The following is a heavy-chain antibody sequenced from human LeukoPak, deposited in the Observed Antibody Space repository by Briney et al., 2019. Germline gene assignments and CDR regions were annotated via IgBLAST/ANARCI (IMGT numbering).Heavy chain of an antibody. CDR1: GFTFSSYW. D-gene: IGHD2-21*02. J-gene: IGHJ5*02. V-gene: IGHV3-74*01. CDR3: AREAYCGGDCYNNWFDP. CDR2: INSDGSST. Sequence: PGGSLRLSCAASGFTFSSYWMHWVRQAPGKGPVWVSRINSDGSSTSYADSVKGRFTISRDNAKNTLYLQMNSLRAEDTAVYYCAREAYCGGDCYNNWFDPWGQGTLVTVSS.